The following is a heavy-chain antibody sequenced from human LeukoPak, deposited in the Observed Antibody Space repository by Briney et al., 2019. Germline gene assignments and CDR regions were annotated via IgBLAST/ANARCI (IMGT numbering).Heavy chain of an antibody. Sequence: PGGSLRLSCAASGFTFSSYWMSWVRQAPGKGLEWVANIKQDGSEKYYVDSVKGRFTIPRDNAKNSLYLQMNSLRAKDTAVYYCARDVRMVRGGDIDYWGQGTLVTVSS. J-gene: IGHJ4*02. V-gene: IGHV3-7*01. CDR3: ARDVRMVRGGDIDY. CDR1: GFTFSSYW. CDR2: IKQDGSEK. D-gene: IGHD3-10*01.